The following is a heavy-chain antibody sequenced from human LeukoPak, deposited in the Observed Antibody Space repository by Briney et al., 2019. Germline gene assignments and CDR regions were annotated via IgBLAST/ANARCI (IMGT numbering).Heavy chain of an antibody. Sequence: SETLSLTCTVSGGSISSGSYYWNWIRQPAGKGLEWIGRIYSSGSTTYNPSFKSRVTISVDTSKNQFSLKLSSVTAADTAVYYCARVSFVSFGSGSYFRRFDYWGQGTLVTVSS. CDR2: IYSSGST. D-gene: IGHD3-10*01. V-gene: IGHV4-61*02. J-gene: IGHJ4*02. CDR1: GGSISSGSYY. CDR3: ARVSFVSFGSGSYFRRFDY.